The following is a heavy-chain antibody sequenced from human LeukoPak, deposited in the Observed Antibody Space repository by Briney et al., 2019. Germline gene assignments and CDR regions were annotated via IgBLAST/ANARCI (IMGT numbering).Heavy chain of an antibody. D-gene: IGHD3-10*01. CDR2: INHSGST. CDR1: GGSFSGYY. J-gene: IGHJ4*02. V-gene: IGHV4-34*01. CDR3: ARRGSGTGYYFDY. Sequence: SETLSLTCAVYGGSFSGYYWSWIRQPPGKGLEWIGEINHSGSTNYNPSLKSRVTISVDTSKNQFSLKLSSVTAADTAVYYCARRGSGTGYYFDYWGQGTLVTVSS.